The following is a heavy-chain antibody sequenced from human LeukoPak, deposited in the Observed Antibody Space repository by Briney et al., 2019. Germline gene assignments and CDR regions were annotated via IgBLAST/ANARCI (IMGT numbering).Heavy chain of an antibody. Sequence: PSETLSLTCTVSGGSITSGDYYWGWIRQAQGRGMEWNGYINYSGSTYYNPSLKSRVNISVDTSKSQFSLKLSSVTAADTAVYFCASTNCSSTSCFGANWFGPWGQGTLVTVSS. D-gene: IGHD2-2*01. CDR1: GGSITSGDYY. V-gene: IGHV4-30-4*08. J-gene: IGHJ5*02. CDR2: INYSGST. CDR3: ASTNCSSTSCFGANWFGP.